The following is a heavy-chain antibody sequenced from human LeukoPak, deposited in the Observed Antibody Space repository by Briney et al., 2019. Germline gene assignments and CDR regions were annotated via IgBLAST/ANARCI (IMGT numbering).Heavy chain of an antibody. J-gene: IGHJ4*02. CDR2: FIPILGTA. CDR3: ASIPEGRRDFDY. Sequence: GASVKVSCKASGGTFSDYALNWVRQAPGQGLEWMGVFIPILGTASSTQKFQGRVTITADKSTSTAYMELSSLRSEDTAVYYCASIPEGRRDFDYWGQGTLVTVSS. V-gene: IGHV1-69*10. D-gene: IGHD2-2*01. CDR1: GGTFSDYA.